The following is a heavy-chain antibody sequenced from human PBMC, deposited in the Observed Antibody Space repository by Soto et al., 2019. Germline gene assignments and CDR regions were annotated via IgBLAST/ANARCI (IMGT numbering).Heavy chain of an antibody. V-gene: IGHV4-59*08. CDR3: ARLGGYYQSLDT. CDR2: TYYSGST. Sequence: QVQLQESGPGLVKASETLSLTCTVSGGSIDTYYWSWIRQPPGKGLQWIGYTYYSGSTTYSPSLKSRVTISVNRSKNQFSLKLTSVTAADTAVYYCARLGGYYQSLDTWGQGTLVTVSS. CDR1: GGSIDTYY. D-gene: IGHD3-3*01. J-gene: IGHJ5*02.